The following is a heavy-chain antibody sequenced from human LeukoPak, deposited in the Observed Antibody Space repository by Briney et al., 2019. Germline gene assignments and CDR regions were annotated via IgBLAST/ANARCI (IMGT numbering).Heavy chain of an antibody. CDR1: GYTLTELS. CDR3: ATGKHHYYDSSGYYYFDY. Sequence: ASVKVSCKVSGYTLTELSMHWVRQAPGKGLECMGGFDPEDGETIYAQKFQGRVTMTEDTSTDTAYMELSSLRSEDAAVYYCATGKHHYYDSSGYYYFDYWGQGTLVTVSS. D-gene: IGHD3-22*01. J-gene: IGHJ4*02. CDR2: FDPEDGET. V-gene: IGHV1-24*01.